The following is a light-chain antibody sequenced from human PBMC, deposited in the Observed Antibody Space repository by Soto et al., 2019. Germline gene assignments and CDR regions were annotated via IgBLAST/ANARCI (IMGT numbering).Light chain of an antibody. J-gene: IGKJ1*01. V-gene: IGKV1-5*01. CDR2: DAS. CDR3: QQYNSYLWT. Sequence: DIQMTQSPSTLSASVGDRVTITCRASQSISSWLAWYQQKPGKAPKIMSYDASSLESGVPSRFRGSGSGTEFTLTISSLQPDDFETYYCQQYNSYLWTFGQGTKVDIK. CDR1: QSISSW.